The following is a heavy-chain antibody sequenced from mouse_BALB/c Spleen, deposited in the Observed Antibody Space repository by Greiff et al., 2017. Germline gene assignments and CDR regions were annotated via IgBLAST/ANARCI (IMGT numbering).Heavy chain of an antibody. CDR2: INSNGGST. V-gene: IGHV5-6-3*01. J-gene: IGHJ3*01. D-gene: IGHD2-4*01. CDR1: GFTFSSYG. CDR3: ARDGSRGGDDDGPWFAY. Sequence: EVQVVESGGGLVQPGGSLKLSCAASGFTFSSYGMSWVRQTLDKRLELVATINSNGGSTYYPDSVKGRFTISRDNAKNTLYLQMSSLKSEDTAMYYCARDGSRGGDDDGPWFAYWGQGTLVTVSA.